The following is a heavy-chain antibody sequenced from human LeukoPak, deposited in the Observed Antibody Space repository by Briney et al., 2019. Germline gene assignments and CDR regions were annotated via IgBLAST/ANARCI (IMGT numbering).Heavy chain of an antibody. Sequence: GGSLRLSCAASGFTFSDYYISWIRQAPGKGLEWVALISYDGSNKYYADSVKGRFTISRDNSKNTLYLQMNSLRAEDTAVYYCARDHTIFGVVKYYFDYWGQGTLVTVSS. CDR3: ARDHTIFGVVKYYFDY. CDR2: ISYDGSNK. D-gene: IGHD3-3*01. CDR1: GFTFSDYY. V-gene: IGHV3-30-3*01. J-gene: IGHJ4*02.